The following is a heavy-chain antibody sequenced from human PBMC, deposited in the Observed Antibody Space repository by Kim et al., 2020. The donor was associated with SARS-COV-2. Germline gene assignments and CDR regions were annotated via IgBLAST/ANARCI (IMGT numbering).Heavy chain of an antibody. V-gene: IGHV4-30-4*01. CDR2: IYYSGST. CDR3: AREATYSYGSGSARMDV. Sequence: SETLSLTCTVSGGSVTSADYYWTWIRQPPGKGLEWIAYIYYSGSTYYNPSLKSRVIISLDTSKNQFSLRLSSVTAADTAIYYCAREATYSYGSGSARMDVWGQETTVPVSS. CDR1: GGSVTSADYY. D-gene: IGHD3-10*01. J-gene: IGHJ6*02.